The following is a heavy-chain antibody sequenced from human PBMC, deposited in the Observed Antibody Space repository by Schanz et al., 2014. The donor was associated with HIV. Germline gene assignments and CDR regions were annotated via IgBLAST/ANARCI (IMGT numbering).Heavy chain of an antibody. J-gene: IGHJ6*02. CDR2: MSYSGSS. Sequence: QVQVQESGPGLVKPWQTLSLTCNVSGDSMSSDTYYWSWIRQRPEKSLEWIGYMSYSGSSFYSPSLKSRVEMSLGTSNEGFSLKLNSVTAADTAVYYCARGGRFRGYDFPPHYYYGMDVWGQGTTVTVSS. D-gene: IGHD5-12*01. V-gene: IGHV4-31*03. CDR3: ARGGRFRGYDFPPHYYYGMDV. CDR1: GDSMSSDTYY.